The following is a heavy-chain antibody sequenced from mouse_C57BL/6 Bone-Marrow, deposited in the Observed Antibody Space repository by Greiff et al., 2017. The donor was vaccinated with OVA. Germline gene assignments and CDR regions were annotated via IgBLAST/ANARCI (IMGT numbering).Heavy chain of an antibody. CDR2: ISDGGSYT. CDR3: ARRNSNYFDY. D-gene: IGHD2-5*01. V-gene: IGHV5-4*01. J-gene: IGHJ2*01. Sequence: LVESGGGFVKPGGSLKLSCAASGFTFSSYAMSWVRQTPEKRLEWVATISDGGSYTYYPDNVKGRFTISRDNAKNNLYRQMSHLKSEDTAMYYCARRNSNYFDYWGQGTTLTVSS. CDR1: GFTFSSYA.